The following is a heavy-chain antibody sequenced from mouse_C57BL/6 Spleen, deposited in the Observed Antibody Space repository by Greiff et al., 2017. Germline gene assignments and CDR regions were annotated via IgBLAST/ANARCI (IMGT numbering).Heavy chain of an antibody. Sequence: QVQLKESGAELARPGASVKLSCKASGYTFTSYGISWVKQRTGQGLEWIGEIYPRSGNTYYNEKFKGKATLTADKSSSTAYMELRSLTSEDSAVYFCARELGEGYAMDYWGQGTSVTVSS. CDR2: IYPRSGNT. D-gene: IGHD4-1*01. CDR3: ARELGEGYAMDY. V-gene: IGHV1-81*01. J-gene: IGHJ4*01. CDR1: GYTFTSYG.